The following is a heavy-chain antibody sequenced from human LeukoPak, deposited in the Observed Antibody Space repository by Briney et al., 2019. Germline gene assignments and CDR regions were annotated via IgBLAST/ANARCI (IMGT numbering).Heavy chain of an antibody. D-gene: IGHD3-3*01. Sequence: PSETLSLTCTVSGGSISSYYWSWIRQPPGKGLEWIGYIYTSGSTNYNPSLKSRVTILVDTSKNQFSLKLSSVTAADTAVYYCARLDFWSGYSRYCFDYWGQGTLVTVSS. CDR1: GGSISSYY. V-gene: IGHV4-4*09. CDR2: IYTSGST. J-gene: IGHJ4*02. CDR3: ARLDFWSGYSRYCFDY.